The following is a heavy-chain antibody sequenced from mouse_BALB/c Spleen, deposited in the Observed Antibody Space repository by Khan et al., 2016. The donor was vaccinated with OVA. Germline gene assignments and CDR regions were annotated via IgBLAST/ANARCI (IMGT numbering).Heavy chain of an antibody. Sequence: VQLKESGPGLVKPSQSLSLTCTVTGYSITSGSGWNWIRQFPGNKLEWMGYISYSGSTNYNPSLKGRISITRDTSKNQFFLQLNSVTTEDTATYYCARTARIKYWGQGTTLTVSS. J-gene: IGHJ2*01. CDR3: ARTARIKY. V-gene: IGHV3-2*02. CDR1: GYSITSGSG. D-gene: IGHD1-2*01. CDR2: ISYSGST.